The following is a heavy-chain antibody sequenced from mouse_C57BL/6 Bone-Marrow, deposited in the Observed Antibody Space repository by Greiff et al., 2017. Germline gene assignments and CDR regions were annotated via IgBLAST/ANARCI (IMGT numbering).Heavy chain of an antibody. CDR1: GFSLTSYG. J-gene: IGHJ3*01. V-gene: IGHV2-2*01. CDR2: IWSGGST. D-gene: IGHD4-1*01. CDR3: ARNGGSGRGFAY. Sequence: VQLQQSGPGLVQPSQSLSITCTVSGFSLTSYGVHWVRQSPGKGLEWLGVIWSGGSTDYNAAFISRLSISKDNSKSQVFFKMNRLQADDTAIYYCARNGGSGRGFAYWGQGTLVTVSA.